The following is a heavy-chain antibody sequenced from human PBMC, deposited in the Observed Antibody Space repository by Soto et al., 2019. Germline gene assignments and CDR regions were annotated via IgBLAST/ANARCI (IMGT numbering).Heavy chain of an antibody. D-gene: IGHD5-18*01. J-gene: IGHJ4*02. Sequence: QVQLQESGPGLVKPSETLSLTCTVSGGSISSYYWSWIRQPPVKGLEWIGYIYYSGSTNYNPSLKSRGTISVDTSKNQFSLKLSSVTAADTAVYYCARDNGYSYGYTLDHWGQGTLVTVSS. CDR1: GGSISSYY. V-gene: IGHV4-59*01. CDR3: ARDNGYSYGYTLDH. CDR2: IYYSGST.